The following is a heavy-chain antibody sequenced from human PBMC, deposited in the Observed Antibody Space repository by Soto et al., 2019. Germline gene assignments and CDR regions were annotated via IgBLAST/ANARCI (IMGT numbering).Heavy chain of an antibody. Sequence: QVQLVQSGAEVKPPGASVKVSCKASGYTFTGHYMHWVRQVSGRRLEFLVWLKPDNGGTYYAPKFQGRVTFTRDTSNTIAYMEMSGLHSDDTAVYFCARDLCPLGSGSPCPTFGMDVWGQGTTVAVTS. CDR2: LKPDNGGT. CDR1: GYTFTGHY. D-gene: IGHD3-10*01. J-gene: IGHJ6*02. V-gene: IGHV1-2*02. CDR3: ARDLCPLGSGSPCPTFGMDV.